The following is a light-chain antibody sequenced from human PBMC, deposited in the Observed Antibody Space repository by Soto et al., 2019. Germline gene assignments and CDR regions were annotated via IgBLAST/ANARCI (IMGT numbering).Light chain of an antibody. Sequence: QSDLTQPASVSGSPGQSITISYTGTSSDVGGYNYFSWYQQHPGKAPKLMIYEVSNRPSGVPDRFSGSKSGTSASLAITGLQAEDEADYYCQSHDPSLGGRVFGGGTKLTVL. J-gene: IGLJ3*02. CDR3: QSHDPSLGGRV. CDR2: EVS. V-gene: IGLV2-14*01. CDR1: SSDVGGYNY.